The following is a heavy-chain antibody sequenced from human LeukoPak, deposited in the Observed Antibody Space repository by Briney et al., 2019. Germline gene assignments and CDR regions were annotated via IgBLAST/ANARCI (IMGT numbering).Heavy chain of an antibody. CDR3: ARVVERLHYFDY. J-gene: IGHJ4*02. Sequence: PSETLSLTCTVSGGSISSSYWSWIRQSPGMGLEWIGYVSDSGTTNYNPSLKSRVTMSVDTSKIQFSLKLTSVTSVDTAVYYCARVVERLHYFDYWGQGTLVTVSS. CDR1: GGSISSSY. V-gene: IGHV4-59*01. D-gene: IGHD1-1*01. CDR2: VSDSGTT.